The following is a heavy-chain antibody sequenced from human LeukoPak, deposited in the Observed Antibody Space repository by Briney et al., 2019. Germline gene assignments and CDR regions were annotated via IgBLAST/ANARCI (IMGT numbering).Heavy chain of an antibody. Sequence: GGSLRLSCAASGFTFSSYSMNWVRQAPGKGLEWVSSISSSSSYIYYADSVKGRFTISRDNAKNSLYLQMNSLRAEDTAVYYCATWELLYHWYFDLWGRGTLVTVSS. D-gene: IGHD1-26*01. CDR1: GFTFSSYS. CDR3: ATWELLYHWYFDL. CDR2: ISSSSSYI. J-gene: IGHJ2*01. V-gene: IGHV3-21*01.